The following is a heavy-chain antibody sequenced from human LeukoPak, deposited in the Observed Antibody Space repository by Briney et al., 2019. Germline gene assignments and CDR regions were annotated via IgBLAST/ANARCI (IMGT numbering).Heavy chain of an antibody. J-gene: IGHJ4*02. CDR1: GFTFSDYY. Sequence: GGSLRLSCAASGFTFSDYYMSWIRQAPGQGLEWVSYISSSGSTIYYADSVKGRFTISRDNAKNSLYLQMNSLRAEDTAVYYCAREEYRDYVFDYWGQGTLVTVSS. D-gene: IGHD4-17*01. CDR3: AREEYRDYVFDY. CDR2: ISSSGSTI. V-gene: IGHV3-11*01.